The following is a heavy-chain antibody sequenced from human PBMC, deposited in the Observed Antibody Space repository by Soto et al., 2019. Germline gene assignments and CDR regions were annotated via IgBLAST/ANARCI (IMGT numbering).Heavy chain of an antibody. CDR2: ISGTGGGT. Sequence: EVHLLESGGGLVQPGGSLRLSCAASGFTFSNYAMTWVRQAPGKGLEWVSVISGTGGGTNNADSAKGRFTTSRDNSKNTLYLQMNSLRAEDTAVYYCAKRAFYGSGIPNYYGMDVWGQGTAVTFSS. J-gene: IGHJ6*02. CDR1: GFTFSNYA. CDR3: AKRAFYGSGIPNYYGMDV. V-gene: IGHV3-23*01. D-gene: IGHD3-10*01.